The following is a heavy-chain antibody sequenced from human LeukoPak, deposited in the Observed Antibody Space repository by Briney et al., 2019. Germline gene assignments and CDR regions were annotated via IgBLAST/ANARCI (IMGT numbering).Heavy chain of an antibody. CDR2: TYYRSTWYN. Sequence: SQTLSLTRAISGDSVSSNCVTWNWIRQSPSRALEWLGRTYYRSTWYNDYAVSVRGRITVNPDTSKNQFSLHLNSVTPEDTAVYYCARRLTQYDCFDPWGQGILVTVSS. D-gene: IGHD2-2*01. CDR1: GDSVSSNCVT. CDR3: ARRLTQYDCFDP. J-gene: IGHJ5*02. V-gene: IGHV6-1*01.